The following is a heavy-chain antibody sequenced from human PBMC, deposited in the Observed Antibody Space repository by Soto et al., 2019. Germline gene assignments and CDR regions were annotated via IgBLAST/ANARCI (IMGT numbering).Heavy chain of an antibody. CDR1: GGSFSGYY. D-gene: IGHD5-12*01. V-gene: IGHV4-34*01. Sequence: SETLSLTCAVYGGSFSGYYWSWIRQPPGRGLEWIGEINHSGSTNYNPSLKSRVTISVDTSKSQFSLKLSSVTAEDTAVFYCAKGRSTRDGYNAPDYWGQGTLVTVSS. J-gene: IGHJ4*02. CDR2: INHSGST. CDR3: AKGRSTRDGYNAPDY.